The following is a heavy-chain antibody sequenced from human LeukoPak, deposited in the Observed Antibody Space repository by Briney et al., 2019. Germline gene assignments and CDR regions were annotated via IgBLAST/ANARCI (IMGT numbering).Heavy chain of an antibody. CDR2: IKEDGSES. D-gene: IGHD4-23*01. CDR1: GFNFGEFW. J-gene: IGHJ4*02. V-gene: IGHV3-7*01. CDR3: AREFGHGRWYFDY. Sequence: EGSLRLSCAASGFNFGEFWMAWVRQTPGMGLEWVADIKEDGSESFYVDSVKGRFTISRDNSKNTLHLQMNNLRTGDTAVYYCAREFGHGRWYFDYWGQGTLVTVSS.